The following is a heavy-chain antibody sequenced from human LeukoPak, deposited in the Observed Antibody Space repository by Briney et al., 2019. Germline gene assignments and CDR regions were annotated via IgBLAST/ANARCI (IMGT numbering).Heavy chain of an antibody. D-gene: IGHD4-23*01. CDR1: GGSISSGTYY. CDR2: IYCSGST. J-gene: IGHJ4*02. Sequence: SETLSLTCTVSGGSISSGTYYWSWIRQPAGKGLEWLGYIYCSGSTIYNPSLKSRLTISLDTSKNQFSLRLGPVTAADTAVYYCVGEDYGGYRFDYWGQGTLVTVSS. CDR3: VGEDYGGYRFDY. V-gene: IGHV4-61*10.